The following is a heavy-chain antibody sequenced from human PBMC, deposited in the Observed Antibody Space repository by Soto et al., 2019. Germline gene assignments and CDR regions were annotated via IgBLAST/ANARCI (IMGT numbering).Heavy chain of an antibody. Sequence: QVQLVESGGGVVQPGGSLRLSCAASGFSFNNYGRNWVRQAPGKGLEWVAVILFDGSDNWYADSVKGRFTISRDNSKNTLYLHMNSLTAEDTAVYYCVKDMGYCSGGSCYWGAYFYYYMDVWGKGTTVTVSS. CDR3: VKDMGYCSGGSCYWGAYFYYYMDV. V-gene: IGHV3-30*18. D-gene: IGHD2-15*01. CDR1: GFSFNNYG. J-gene: IGHJ6*03. CDR2: ILFDGSDN.